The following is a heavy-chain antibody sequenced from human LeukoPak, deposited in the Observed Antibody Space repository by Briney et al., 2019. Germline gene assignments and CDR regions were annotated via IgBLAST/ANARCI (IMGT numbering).Heavy chain of an antibody. Sequence: ASVKVSCKASGYTFTNYDINWVGQTTGQGLEWMGWMNPNSANTGYAQNFQGRGTITMNTSISTAYMDLSSLRSEDTAVYYCARGKRYDSGSYYTDSWGQGTLVTVSS. CDR1: GYTFTNYD. CDR2: MNPNSANT. V-gene: IGHV1-8*03. J-gene: IGHJ4*02. CDR3: ARGKRYDSGSYYTDS. D-gene: IGHD3-10*01.